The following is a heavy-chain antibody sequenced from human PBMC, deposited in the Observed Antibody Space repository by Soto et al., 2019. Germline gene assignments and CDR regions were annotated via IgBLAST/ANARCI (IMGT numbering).Heavy chain of an antibody. Sequence: PSQTLSLTCAISGDSVSSNSAAWNWIRQSPSRGLEWLGRTYYRSKWYNDYAVSVKSRITINPDTSKNQFSLQLNSVTPEDTAVYYCARSQNRYCSGGSCYSSPFNWFDPWGQGTLVTVSS. CDR3: ARSQNRYCSGGSCYSSPFNWFDP. J-gene: IGHJ5*02. CDR1: GDSVSSNSAA. CDR2: TYYRSKWYN. D-gene: IGHD2-15*01. V-gene: IGHV6-1*01.